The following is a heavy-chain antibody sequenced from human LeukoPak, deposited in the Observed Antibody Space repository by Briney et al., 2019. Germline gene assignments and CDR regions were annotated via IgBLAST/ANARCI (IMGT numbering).Heavy chain of an antibody. CDR1: GGTFSSYA. CDR2: IIPIFGTA. Sequence: ASVKVSCKASGGTFSSYAISWVRQAPGQGLEWMGGIIPIFGTANYAQKFQGRVTITTDESTSTAYMELSSLRSEDTAVYYCARVGNPNVRGYSPFDYWGQGTLVTVSS. D-gene: IGHD3-22*01. CDR3: ARVGNPNVRGYSPFDY. J-gene: IGHJ4*02. V-gene: IGHV1-69*05.